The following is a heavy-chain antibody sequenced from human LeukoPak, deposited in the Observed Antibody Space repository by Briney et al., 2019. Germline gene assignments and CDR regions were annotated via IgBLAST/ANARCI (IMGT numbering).Heavy chain of an antibody. CDR1: GGSISSYY. CDR3: AGDAIRCSGGSCYYYYYMDV. J-gene: IGHJ6*03. CDR2: IYTSGST. V-gene: IGHV4-4*07. D-gene: IGHD2-15*01. Sequence: SETLSPTCTVSGGSISSYYWSWIRQPAGKGLEWIGRIYTSGSTNYNPSLKSRVTMSVDTSKNQFSLKLSSVTAADTAVYYCAGDAIRCSGGSCYYYYYMDVWGKGTTVTISS.